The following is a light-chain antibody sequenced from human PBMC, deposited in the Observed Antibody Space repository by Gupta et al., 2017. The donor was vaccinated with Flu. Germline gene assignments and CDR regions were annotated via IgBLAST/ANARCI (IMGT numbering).Light chain of an antibody. V-gene: IGKV3-15*01. CDR3: QQYDDWPS. CDR2: DAS. J-gene: IGKJ4*01. Sequence: SPANLSVYQGERATLSCRASQPVSSNLGWYQQKPGQAPRLIIYDASNRATDIPARFSGSGSGTEFTLTSSSLQSEDYALYCCQQYDDWPSFGGGTTVGIK. CDR1: QPVSSN.